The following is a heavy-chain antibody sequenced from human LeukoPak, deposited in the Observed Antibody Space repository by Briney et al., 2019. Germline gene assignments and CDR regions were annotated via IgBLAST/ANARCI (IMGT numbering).Heavy chain of an antibody. CDR1: GGSIGSYY. CDR2: MHSSGST. V-gene: IGHV4-4*07. CDR3: ARQGDLMDFWLDS. D-gene: IGHD3-3*01. Sequence: SETLSLTCTVSGGSIGSYYWSWIRQPAGKGLEWIGRMHSSGSTNYNPSLKSRVAMSVDWSKNQFSLKLSSVTAADTAVYYCARQGDLMDFWLDSWGQGTLVTVSS. J-gene: IGHJ4*02.